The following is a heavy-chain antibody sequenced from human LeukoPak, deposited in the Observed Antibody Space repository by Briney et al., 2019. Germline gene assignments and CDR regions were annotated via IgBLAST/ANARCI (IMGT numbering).Heavy chain of an antibody. D-gene: IGHD2-15*01. Sequence: SETLSLTCTVSGGSISSYYWSWIRQPAGKGLEWLGRIYTSGSTNYNPSLKSRVTMSVDTSKNQFSLKLSSVTAADTAVYYCARDRIVVVVAATFRGAFDIWGQGTMVTVSS. CDR2: IYTSGST. J-gene: IGHJ3*02. CDR1: GGSISSYY. V-gene: IGHV4-4*07. CDR3: ARDRIVVVVAATFRGAFDI.